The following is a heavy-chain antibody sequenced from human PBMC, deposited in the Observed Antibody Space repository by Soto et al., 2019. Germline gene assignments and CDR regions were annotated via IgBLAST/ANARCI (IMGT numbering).Heavy chain of an antibody. D-gene: IGHD6-19*01. V-gene: IGHV3-23*01. CDR2: ISGSGGST. Sequence: PGGSLRLSCAASGFTFSSYAMSWVRQAPGKGLEWVSAISGSGGSTYYADSVKGRFTISRDNSKNTLYLQMNSLRAEDTAVYYCATILQYSFGWQWLVPFDYWGQGTLVTVSS. J-gene: IGHJ4*02. CDR1: GFTFSSYA. CDR3: ATILQYSFGWQWLVPFDY.